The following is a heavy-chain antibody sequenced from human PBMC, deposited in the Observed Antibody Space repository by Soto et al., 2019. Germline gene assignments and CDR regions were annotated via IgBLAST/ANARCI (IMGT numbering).Heavy chain of an antibody. CDR1: GFTFGSHA. V-gene: IGHV3-23*01. Sequence: GGSLRLSCTVSGFTFGSHAMSWVRQAPGKGLECVSGISGSGGTTFYADSVKGRFTISRDNSKKTLYLQMNSLRAEDTAVYYCAKTPYDFWSSGQYLFDHWGQGTRVTVSS. J-gene: IGHJ4*02. CDR2: ISGSGGTT. D-gene: IGHD3-3*01. CDR3: AKTPYDFWSSGQYLFDH.